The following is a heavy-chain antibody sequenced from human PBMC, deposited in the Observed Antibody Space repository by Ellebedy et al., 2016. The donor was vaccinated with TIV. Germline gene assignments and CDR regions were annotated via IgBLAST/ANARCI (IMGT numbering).Heavy chain of an antibody. CDR3: AKLGHRATPDDS. Sequence: GESLKISCQGSAYSFINYWIVWVRQMPGRGLEWMGIIDLSDSDTRYSPSFQGQVTIPADRSVTTAYLPFNSLKPSDTAVYYCAKLGHRATPDDSWGQGTLVTVSS. CDR1: AYSFINYW. CDR2: IDLSDSDT. V-gene: IGHV5-51*01. J-gene: IGHJ4*02. D-gene: IGHD1-14*01.